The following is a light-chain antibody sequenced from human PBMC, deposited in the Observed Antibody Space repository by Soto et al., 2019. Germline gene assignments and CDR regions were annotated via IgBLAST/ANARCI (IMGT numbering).Light chain of an antibody. Sequence: QPVLTQPASVSGSPGQSITISCTGTSSDVGGYNYVSWYQHHPGKAPKLMIYDVTNRPSGVSNRFSGSKSGNTASLTISGLQAEDEADYYCTSYTTSSPYLVFGGGTQLTVL. V-gene: IGLV2-14*03. J-gene: IGLJ3*02. CDR2: DVT. CDR1: SSDVGGYNY. CDR3: TSYTTSSPYLV.